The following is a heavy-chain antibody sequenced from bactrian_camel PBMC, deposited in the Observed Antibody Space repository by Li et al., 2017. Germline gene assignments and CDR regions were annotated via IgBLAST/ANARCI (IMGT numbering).Heavy chain of an antibody. CDR2: VYIENSNIR. D-gene: IGHD4*01. CDR1: ENIDNMYC. CDR3: AASRLGSTINWRHERRWGY. V-gene: IGHV3S53*01. J-gene: IGHJ4*01. Sequence: HVQLVESGGGAVQAGGSLRLSCVASENIDNMYCMGWSRQAPGKEREGVARVYIENSNIRYDDDSVKDRLTISQDKVKNTMHLQIDSLKPEDTSVYYCAASRLGSTINWRHERRWGYWGQGTQ.